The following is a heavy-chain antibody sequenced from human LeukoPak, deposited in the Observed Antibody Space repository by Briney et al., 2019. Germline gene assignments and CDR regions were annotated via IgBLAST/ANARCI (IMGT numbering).Heavy chain of an antibody. CDR3: AKSVPYSSSWYDRQLYFDL. J-gene: IGHJ4*02. V-gene: IGHV1-46*01. CDR2: INPSGGDT. D-gene: IGHD6-13*01. Sequence: ASVKVSCKASGYTFTNYYMHWVRQAPGEGLAWMGMINPSGGDTTYAQYFQDRLAMTRDTSTSTVYMELSSLTSDDTAVYFCAKSVPYSSSWYDRQLYFDLWGQGTLVTVSS. CDR1: GYTFTNYY.